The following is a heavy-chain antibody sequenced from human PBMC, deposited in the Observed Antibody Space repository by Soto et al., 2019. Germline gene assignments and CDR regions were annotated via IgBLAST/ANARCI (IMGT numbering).Heavy chain of an antibody. CDR1: GFTFRSYG. D-gene: IGHD6-19*01. CDR2: ISYDGSNK. CDR3: AKDRDYGAGTHPFDP. J-gene: IGHJ5*02. Sequence: GGSLRLSCAASGFTFRSYGMHWVRQAPGKGLERVAVISYDGSNKYYADSVKGRFTISRENSKNTLYLQMNCLRDEDTAVYYCAKDRDYGAGTHPFDPWGQGTLVTVPS. V-gene: IGHV3-30*18.